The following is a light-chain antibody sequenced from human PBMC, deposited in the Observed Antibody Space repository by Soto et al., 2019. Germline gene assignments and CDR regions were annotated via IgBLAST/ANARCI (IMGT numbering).Light chain of an antibody. V-gene: IGLV2-14*03. J-gene: IGLJ1*01. Sequence: QSALTQPASVYGSPGQSITISCTGTSSDVGGYNYVSWYQHHPGKAPKLMIFDVSNRPSGVSNRFSGSKSGNTASLTISGLQPEDEADYYCSSYTTSNTRQIVFGTGTKVTVL. CDR1: SSDVGGYNY. CDR3: SSYTTSNTRQIV. CDR2: DVS.